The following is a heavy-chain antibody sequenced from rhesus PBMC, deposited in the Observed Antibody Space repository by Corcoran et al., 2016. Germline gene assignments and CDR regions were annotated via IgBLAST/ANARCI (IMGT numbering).Heavy chain of an antibody. D-gene: IGHD5-24*01. CDR3: ATIFRRYSGYSYFDY. V-gene: IGHV3S25*01. CDR2: INSGGGST. Sequence: EVQLVESGGGLAKPGGSLRLSCAGSGFTFSNDWMNWVRQAPGKGLEWVSAINSGGGSTYYADSVKGRFTSSRDISKNTHSLQMNSVSAEDTAVYYCATIFRRYSGYSYFDYWGQGVLVTVSS. J-gene: IGHJ4*01. CDR1: GFTFSNDW.